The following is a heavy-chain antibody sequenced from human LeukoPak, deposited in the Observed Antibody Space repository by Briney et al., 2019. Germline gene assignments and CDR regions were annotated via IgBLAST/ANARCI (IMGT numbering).Heavy chain of an antibody. CDR1: GFTVSSNY. J-gene: IGHJ5*02. V-gene: IGHV3-53*01. Sequence: GGSLRLSCAASGFTVSSNYMSWVRQAPGKGLEWVSVIYSGGSTYYADSVKGRFTISRDNSKNTLYLQMNSLRAEDTAVYYCAKDLFPSLIDYGDYDGEHWFDPWGQGTLVTVSS. D-gene: IGHD4-17*01. CDR3: AKDLFPSLIDYGDYDGEHWFDP. CDR2: IYSGGST.